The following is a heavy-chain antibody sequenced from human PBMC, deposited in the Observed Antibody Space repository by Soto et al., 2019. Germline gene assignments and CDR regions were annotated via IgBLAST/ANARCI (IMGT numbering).Heavy chain of an antibody. CDR2: ISSSSSYI. Sequence: GGSLRLSCAASGFTFSSYSMNWVRQAPGKGLEWVSSISSSSSYIYYADSVKGRFTISRDNAKNSLYLQMNSLRAEDTAVYYCARDHIRSTVTTDYWGQGTLVTVSS. J-gene: IGHJ4*02. CDR3: ARDHIRSTVTTDY. V-gene: IGHV3-21*01. D-gene: IGHD1-7*01. CDR1: GFTFSSYS.